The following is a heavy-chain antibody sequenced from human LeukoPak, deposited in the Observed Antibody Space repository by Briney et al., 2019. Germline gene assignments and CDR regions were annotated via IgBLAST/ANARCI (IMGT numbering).Heavy chain of an antibody. CDR2: MNQDGNEK. CDR1: GFTFRNYW. D-gene: IGHD3/OR15-3a*01. CDR3: AKNPGLYYFDY. Sequence: GGSLRLSCAASGFTFRNYWMSWVRQAPGKGLEWVANMNQDGNEKYYVGSVKGRFTISRDNSKNTLYLQMNSLRAEDTAVYYCAKNPGLYYFDYWGQGTLVTVSS. V-gene: IGHV3-7*03. J-gene: IGHJ4*02.